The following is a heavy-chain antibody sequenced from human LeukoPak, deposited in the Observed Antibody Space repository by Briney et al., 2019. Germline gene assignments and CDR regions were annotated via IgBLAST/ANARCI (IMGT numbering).Heavy chain of an antibody. J-gene: IGHJ3*02. CDR2: INWNGGST. CDR3: ATTVGYCSSTSCYDPFDI. V-gene: IGHV3-20*04. Sequence: GGSLRLSCAASGFTFDDYGMSWVRQAPGKGLEWVSGINWNGGSTGYADSVKVRFTISRDNAKNSLYLQMNSLRAEDTALYYCATTVGYCSSTSCYDPFDIWGQGTMVTVSS. D-gene: IGHD2-2*01. CDR1: GFTFDDYG.